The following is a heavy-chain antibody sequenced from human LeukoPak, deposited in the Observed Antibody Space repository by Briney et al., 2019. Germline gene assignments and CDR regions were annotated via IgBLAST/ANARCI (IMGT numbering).Heavy chain of an antibody. D-gene: IGHD6-13*01. CDR3: VRGIAAAGGFDF. CDR2: ISSTTSTI. J-gene: IGHJ4*02. Sequence: GGSLRVSCAASGFTFSSYSMNWVRQAPGKGLERVSYISSTTSTIYYATSVKGRFTVSRDNARHSLYLQMNSLRAEDTAVYYCVRGIAAAGGFDFWGQGTLVTVSS. CDR1: GFTFSSYS. V-gene: IGHV3-48*01.